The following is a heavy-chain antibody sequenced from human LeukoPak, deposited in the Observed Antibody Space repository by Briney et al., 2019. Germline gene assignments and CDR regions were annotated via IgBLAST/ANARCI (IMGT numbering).Heavy chain of an antibody. CDR1: GYTFTSYG. D-gene: IGHD3-9*01. V-gene: IGHV1-18*01. CDR3: ASTPSSEPWYYDILTGHYPSHDY. CDR2: ISAYIGNT. Sequence: ASVKLSCKASGYTFTSYGISWVRHAPGQGLEWMGGISAYIGNTNYAQNLQSRVTTTTETSTSTAYMELRRLRSDDTAVYYCASTPSSEPWYYDILTGHYPSHDYWGQGTLVTVSS. J-gene: IGHJ4*02.